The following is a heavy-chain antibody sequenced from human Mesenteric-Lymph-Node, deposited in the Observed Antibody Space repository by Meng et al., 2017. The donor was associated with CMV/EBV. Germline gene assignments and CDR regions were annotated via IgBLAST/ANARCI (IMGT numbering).Heavy chain of an antibody. D-gene: IGHD4-11*01. CDR1: GFIFDDYA. V-gene: IGHV3-9*01. Sequence: GGSLRLSCSASGFIFDDYAMHWVRQVPGRGLEWVSSITWNSDNKVYADSVKGRFTISRDNAKNSLYLQMNSLRAEDTALYYCAKAPYSTHGGYYFDYWGQGTLVTVSS. J-gene: IGHJ4*02. CDR3: AKAPYSTHGGYYFDY. CDR2: ITWNSDNK.